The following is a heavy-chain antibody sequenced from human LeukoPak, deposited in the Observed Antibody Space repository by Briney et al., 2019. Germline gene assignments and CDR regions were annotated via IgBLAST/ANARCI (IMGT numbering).Heavy chain of an antibody. CDR1: GYTFPDYF. CDR3: AKILGYCTNGVCYDY. V-gene: IGHV1-2*02. J-gene: IGHJ4*02. CDR2: INPNSGGT. Sequence: GASVKVSCKASGYTFPDYFMHWVRQAPGQGLEWMGWINPNSGGTNYAQKFQGRVTMTRDTSISTAYMELSRLRSDDTAVYYCAKILGYCTNGVCYDYWGQGPLVTVSS. D-gene: IGHD2-8*01.